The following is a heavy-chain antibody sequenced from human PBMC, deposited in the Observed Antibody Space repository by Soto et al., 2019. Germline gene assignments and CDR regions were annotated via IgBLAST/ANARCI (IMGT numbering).Heavy chain of an antibody. Sequence: GGSLRLSCAAYVFTFRTYAMNWVRQAPGKGLEWVAVIVGDASSIDYADSVKGRFTISRDNSKNIMYLQMTSLKVEDTATYFCAKDLRPDGRYDLDYWGQGTQVTVPQ. CDR1: VFTFRTYA. CDR2: IVGDASSI. J-gene: IGHJ4*02. D-gene: IGHD2-15*01. CDR3: AKDLRPDGRYDLDY. V-gene: IGHV3-23*03.